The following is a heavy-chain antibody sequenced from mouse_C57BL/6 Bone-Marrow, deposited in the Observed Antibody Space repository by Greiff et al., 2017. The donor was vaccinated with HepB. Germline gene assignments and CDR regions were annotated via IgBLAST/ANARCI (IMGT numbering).Heavy chain of an antibody. Sequence: EVQLQESGPELVKPGASVKIPCKASGYTFTDYNMDWVKQSHGKSLEWIGDINPNNGGTIYNQKFKGKATLTVDKSSSTAYMELRSLTSEDTAVYYCARRGTGTAFAYWGQGTLVTVSA. CDR1: GYTFTDYN. V-gene: IGHV1-18*01. J-gene: IGHJ3*01. CDR2: INPNNGGT. CDR3: ARRGTGTAFAY. D-gene: IGHD4-1*01.